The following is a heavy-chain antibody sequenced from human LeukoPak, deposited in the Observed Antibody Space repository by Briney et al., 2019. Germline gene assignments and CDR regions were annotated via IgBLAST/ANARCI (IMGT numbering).Heavy chain of an antibody. Sequence: ASVKVSCKASGGTFSSYAISWVRQAPGQGLEWMGGIIPIFGTANYAQKFQGRVTITTDESTSTAYMELSSLRSEDTAVYYCARENRQDPYSSSWYPWYFDYWGQGTLVTVSS. CDR2: IIPIFGTA. D-gene: IGHD6-13*01. CDR1: GGTFSSYA. J-gene: IGHJ4*02. CDR3: ARENRQDPYSSSWYPWYFDY. V-gene: IGHV1-69*05.